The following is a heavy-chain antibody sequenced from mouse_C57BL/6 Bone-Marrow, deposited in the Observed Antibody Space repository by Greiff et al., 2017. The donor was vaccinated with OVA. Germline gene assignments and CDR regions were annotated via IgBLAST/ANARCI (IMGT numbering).Heavy chain of an antibody. D-gene: IGHD2-4*01. CDR2: ISDGGSYT. CDR3: ARDGDYEVSY. J-gene: IGHJ3*01. Sequence: DVHLVESGGGLVKPGGSLKLSCAASGFTFSSYAMSWVRQTPEKRLEWVATISDGGSYTYYPDNVKGRFTISRDNAKNNLYLQMSHLKSEDTAMYYCARDGDYEVSYWGQGTLVTVSA. V-gene: IGHV5-4*01. CDR1: GFTFSSYA.